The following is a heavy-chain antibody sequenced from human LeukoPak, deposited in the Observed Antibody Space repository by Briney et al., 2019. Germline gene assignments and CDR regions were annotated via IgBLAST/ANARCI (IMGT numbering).Heavy chain of an antibody. Sequence: GSLRLSCATSGFTFSNYNMNWVRQAPGKGLEWVSVIYSGGSTYYADSVKGRFTISRDNAKNSLYLQMNSLRAEDTAVYYCARDIARNPRIYSSSALSDYWGQGTLVTVSS. J-gene: IGHJ4*02. CDR1: GFTFSNYN. CDR3: ARDIARNPRIYSSSALSDY. CDR2: IYSGGST. V-gene: IGHV3-66*01. D-gene: IGHD6-6*01.